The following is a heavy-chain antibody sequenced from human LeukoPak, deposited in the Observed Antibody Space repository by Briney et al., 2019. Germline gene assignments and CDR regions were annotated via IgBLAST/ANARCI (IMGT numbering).Heavy chain of an antibody. CDR3: ARDPRGRNSEVPHQGYYMDV. V-gene: IGHV3-48*01. Sequence: GGSLRLSCAASGFTFSSYSMNWVRQAPGKGLEWVSYISSSSSSTIYYADSVKGRFTISRDNAKNSLYLQMNSLRAEDTAVYYCARDPRGRNSEVPHQGYYMDVWGKGTTVTVSS. CDR1: GFTFSSYS. CDR2: ISSSSSSTI. J-gene: IGHJ6*03. D-gene: IGHD1-26*01.